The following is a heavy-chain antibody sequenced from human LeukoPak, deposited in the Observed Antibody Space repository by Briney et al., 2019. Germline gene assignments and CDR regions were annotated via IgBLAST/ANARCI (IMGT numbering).Heavy chain of an antibody. D-gene: IGHD5-12*01. Sequence: ASVKVSCKASGCTFTSYGINWVRQAPGQGLEWMGWISVYNGNTNYAQKLQDRVTMTTETSTNIAYMELRSLRSDDTAVYYCARSDSGYDFAYWGQGTLVTVSS. CDR2: ISVYNGNT. V-gene: IGHV1-18*01. CDR1: GCTFTSYG. J-gene: IGHJ4*02. CDR3: ARSDSGYDFAY.